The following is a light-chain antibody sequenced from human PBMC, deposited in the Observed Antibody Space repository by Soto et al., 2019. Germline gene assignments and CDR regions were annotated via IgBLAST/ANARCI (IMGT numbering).Light chain of an antibody. Sequence: AIQMTQSPSSLSASVGDRVTITCRASQGIRDDLGWYQQKPGKAPKVLIYAASSLESGVPSRFSGSGSGTDFTLTISSLQPEDFATYYCLQDYSYTLTFGQGTKVDIX. CDR2: AAS. CDR1: QGIRDD. J-gene: IGKJ1*01. V-gene: IGKV1-6*01. CDR3: LQDYSYTLT.